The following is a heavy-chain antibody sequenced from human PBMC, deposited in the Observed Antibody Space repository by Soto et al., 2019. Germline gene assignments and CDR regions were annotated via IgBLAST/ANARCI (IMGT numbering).Heavy chain of an antibody. V-gene: IGHV4-59*01. CDR2: IYYSGST. J-gene: IGHJ4*02. Sequence: SETLSLTCSVSGGSISHYYWSWIRQSPGKGLEWIAYIYYSGSTNYNPSLKSRVTISVDTSKNQCSPKLSSVTAADTAVYYCARASYYSDSFGYFLDSWGQGTLVTVSS. CDR1: GGSISHYY. CDR3: ARASYYSDSFGYFLDS. D-gene: IGHD3-22*01.